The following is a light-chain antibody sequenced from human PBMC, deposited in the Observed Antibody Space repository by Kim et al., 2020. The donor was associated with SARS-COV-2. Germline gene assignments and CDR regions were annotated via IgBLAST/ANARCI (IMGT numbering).Light chain of an antibody. CDR3: QQYDTSLPIT. CDR1: QSVSSNY. Sequence: QGERATLSCRASQSVSSNYLAWYQQNPGQAPRLLIHGASSRATGIPDRFSGSGSGTDFTLTISRLEPEDFAVYYCQQYDTSLPITFGQGTRLEIK. CDR2: GAS. V-gene: IGKV3-20*01. J-gene: IGKJ5*01.